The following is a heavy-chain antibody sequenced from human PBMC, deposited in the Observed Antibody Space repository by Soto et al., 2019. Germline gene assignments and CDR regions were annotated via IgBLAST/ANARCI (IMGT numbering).Heavy chain of an antibody. CDR1: GFTFDDYA. Sequence: EVQLVESGGGLVQPGRSLRLSCAASGFTFDDYAMHWVRQAPGKGLEWVSGISWNSGSIGYADSVKGRFTISRDNAKNSLYLQMNSLRAEDTALYYCAKSVLAPADFSPTFDYWGQGTLVTVSS. CDR2: ISWNSGSI. J-gene: IGHJ4*02. D-gene: IGHD2-2*01. CDR3: AKSVLAPADFSPTFDY. V-gene: IGHV3-9*01.